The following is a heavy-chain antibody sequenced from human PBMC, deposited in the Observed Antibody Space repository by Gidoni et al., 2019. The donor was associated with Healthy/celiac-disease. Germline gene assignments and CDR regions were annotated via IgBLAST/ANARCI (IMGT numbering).Heavy chain of an antibody. V-gene: IGHV3-33*01. CDR2: IWYDGSNK. Sequence: QVQLVESGGGVVQPGRSLRLSCAASGFTFSSYGMHWVRQAPGKGLEWVAVIWYDGSNKYYADSVKGRFTISRDNSKNTLYLQMNSLRAEDTAVYYCARDPDTAMVPGYYGMDVWGQGTTVTVSS. D-gene: IGHD5-18*01. CDR1: GFTFSSYG. CDR3: ARDPDTAMVPGYYGMDV. J-gene: IGHJ6*02.